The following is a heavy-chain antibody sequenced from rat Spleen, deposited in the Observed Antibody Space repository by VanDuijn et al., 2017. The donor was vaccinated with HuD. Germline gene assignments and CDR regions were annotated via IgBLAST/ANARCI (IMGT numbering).Heavy chain of an antibody. V-gene: IGHV5S10*01. Sequence: EVQLVESGGGLVQPGRSLKLSCAASGFTFSNYDMAWVRQAPKKGLEWVATIIYDGSSSYFRDSVKGRFTISRDIAKSILSLQMDSLRSEDTATYYCARRHYGYTDYFDYWGQGVMVPVSS. J-gene: IGHJ2*01. CDR3: ARRHYGYTDYFDY. CDR2: IIYDGSSS. D-gene: IGHD1-11*01. CDR1: GFTFSNYD.